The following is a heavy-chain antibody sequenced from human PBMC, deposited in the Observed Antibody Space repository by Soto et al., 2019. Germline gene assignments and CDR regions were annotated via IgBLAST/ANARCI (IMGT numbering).Heavy chain of an antibody. Sequence: EVQLLESGGGVVQPGGSLRLSCIASGFIFDDYAIHWVRQVRGKGLVWVSGIDWNRATTGYADSVKGRFTLSRDNARHSVLLQMNSLRPEDTALYYCVKDVGSRHYDFTNFDSWGQGTLVTVSS. CDR2: IDWNRATT. D-gene: IGHD3-3*01. CDR3: VKDVGSRHYDFTNFDS. CDR1: GFIFDDYA. V-gene: IGHV3-9*01. J-gene: IGHJ4*02.